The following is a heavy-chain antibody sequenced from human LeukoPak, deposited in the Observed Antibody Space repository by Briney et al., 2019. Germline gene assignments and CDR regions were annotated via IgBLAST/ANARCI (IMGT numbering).Heavy chain of an antibody. V-gene: IGHV4-34*01. CDR3: AVSGSPTLRYFDY. D-gene: IGHD3-10*01. CDR1: GTSFSDYF. J-gene: IGHJ4*02. CDR2: INHSEST. Sequence: PSETLSLTCAVYGTSFSDYFWSWIRQPPGKGLEWIGEINHSESTNYNSSLKSRVNISVDTSNNQFSLKLSSVTAADTAVYYCAVSGSPTLRYFDYWGQGTLVTVSS.